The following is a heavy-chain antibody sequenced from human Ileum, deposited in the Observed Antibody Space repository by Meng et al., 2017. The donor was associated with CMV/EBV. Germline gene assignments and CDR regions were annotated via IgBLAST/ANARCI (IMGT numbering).Heavy chain of an antibody. Sequence: QPQEPGPGLVKPSETLSLTCTVSGDSISSGRHFWGWIRQAPGKGLEWIATIHYTETTHYNPSLKSRITISVDTSKNQISLKVNSVTAADTAMYYCAADISTAWFYYWGQGTLVTVSS. CDR3: AADISTAWFYY. D-gene: IGHD2-2*01. V-gene: IGHV4-39*07. CDR2: IHYTETT. J-gene: IGHJ4*02. CDR1: GDSISSGRHF.